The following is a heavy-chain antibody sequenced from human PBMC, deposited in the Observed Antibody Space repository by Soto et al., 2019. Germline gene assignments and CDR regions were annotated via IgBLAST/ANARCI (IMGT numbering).Heavy chain of an antibody. V-gene: IGHV1-69*01. Sequence: QVQLVQSGAEVKKPGSSVKVSCKASGGTFSSYAISWVRQAPGQGLEWMGGIIPIFGTANYAQKFLGRVTITADESTSTAYMELSSLRSEDTAVYYCARAFSPYYYDSSGYHNWFDPWGQGTLVTVSS. CDR2: IIPIFGTA. CDR1: GGTFSSYA. J-gene: IGHJ5*02. D-gene: IGHD3-22*01. CDR3: ARAFSPYYYDSSGYHNWFDP.